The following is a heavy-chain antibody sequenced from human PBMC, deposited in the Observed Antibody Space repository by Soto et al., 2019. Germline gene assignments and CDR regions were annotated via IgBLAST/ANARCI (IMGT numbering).Heavy chain of an antibody. J-gene: IGHJ6*02. CDR3: VRQDSGWPDYYYYGMDV. V-gene: IGHV5-10-1*01. Sequence: GESLKISCKGSGYSFTSYWISWVRQMPGKGLEWMGRIDPSDSYTNYSPSFQGHVTISADKSISTAYLQWSSLKASDTAMYYCVRQDSGWPDYYYYGMDVWGHGTTVTVSS. D-gene: IGHD6-19*01. CDR1: GYSFTSYW. CDR2: IDPSDSYT.